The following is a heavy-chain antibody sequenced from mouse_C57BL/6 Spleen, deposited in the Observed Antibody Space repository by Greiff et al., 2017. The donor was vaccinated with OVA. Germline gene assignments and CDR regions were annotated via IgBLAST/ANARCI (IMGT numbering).Heavy chain of an antibody. CDR2: IYPGDGDT. D-gene: IGHD2-4*01. Sequence: VKLQESGPELVKPGASVKISCKASGYAFSSSWMNWVKQRPGKGLEWIGRIYPGDGDTNYNGKFKGKATLTADKSSSTAYMQLSSLTSEDSAVYFCARSPIYYDYDVVDYWGQGTTLTVSS. V-gene: IGHV1-82*01. J-gene: IGHJ2*01. CDR3: ARSPIYYDYDVVDY. CDR1: GYAFSSSW.